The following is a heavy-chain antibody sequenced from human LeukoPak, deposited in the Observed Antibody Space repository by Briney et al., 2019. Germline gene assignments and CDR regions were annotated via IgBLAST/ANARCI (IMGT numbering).Heavy chain of an antibody. Sequence: GASVKVSCKASGYTFTSYYMHWVRQAPGQGLEWMGIINPSGGSTSYAQKFQGRVTMTRDMSTSTVYMELSSLRSEDTAVYYCARVSSSGWYRFDPWGQGTLVTVSS. V-gene: IGHV1-46*01. J-gene: IGHJ5*02. CDR3: ARVSSSGWYRFDP. D-gene: IGHD6-19*01. CDR2: INPSGGST. CDR1: GYTFTSYY.